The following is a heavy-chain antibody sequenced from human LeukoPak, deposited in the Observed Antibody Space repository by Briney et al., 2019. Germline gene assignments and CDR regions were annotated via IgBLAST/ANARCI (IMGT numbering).Heavy chain of an antibody. J-gene: IGHJ1*01. Sequence: GGSLRLSCEASGFTFSRYWMHWVRQAPGKGLAWVSRIKSDRKTNYADSVKGRFTISRDNAKNTVSLQMDSLRAEDTGVYYCARAPSEVGGYYPEYFRHWGQGTLITVSS. D-gene: IGHD3-22*01. CDR1: GFTFSRYW. V-gene: IGHV3-74*01. CDR3: ARAPSEVGGYYPEYFRH. CDR2: IKSDRKT.